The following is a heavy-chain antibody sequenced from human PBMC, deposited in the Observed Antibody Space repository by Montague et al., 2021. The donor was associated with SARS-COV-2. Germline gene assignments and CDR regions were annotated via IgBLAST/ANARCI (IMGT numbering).Heavy chain of an antibody. Sequence: SETLSLTCTVSGASISSRSYYWGWIRQPPGKGLEWIGFKYYSGSTYYNPTLKSQVTISVDTSKNQFSLRLSSVTAADTAVYYCATLPSNITIFGVVQGYYFDDGGQGTRVTVSS. CDR1: GASISSRSYY. CDR2: KYYSGST. J-gene: IGHJ4*02. V-gene: IGHV4-39*01. D-gene: IGHD3-3*01. CDR3: ATLPSNITIFGVVQGYYFDD.